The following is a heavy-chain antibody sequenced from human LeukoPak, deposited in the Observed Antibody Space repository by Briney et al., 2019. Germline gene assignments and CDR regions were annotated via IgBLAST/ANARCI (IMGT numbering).Heavy chain of an antibody. V-gene: IGHV3-30*04. CDR1: GFTFSSYA. D-gene: IGHD3-10*01. CDR2: ISYDGSNK. CDR3: AREVERFGEFDY. Sequence: GRSLRLSCAASGFTFSSYAMHWVRQAPGKGLEWVAVISYDGSNKYYADSVKGRFTISSDNSKNTLYLQMNSLRAEDTAVYYCAREVERFGEFDYWGQGTLVTVSS. J-gene: IGHJ4*02.